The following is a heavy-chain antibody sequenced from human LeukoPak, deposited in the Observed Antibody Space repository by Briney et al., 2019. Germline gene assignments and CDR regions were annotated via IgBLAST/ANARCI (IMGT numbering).Heavy chain of an antibody. CDR1: GFPFGTYV. CDR3: AKGISDDGYNFERGADY. V-gene: IGHV3-23*01. CDR2: CSGCGHVT. J-gene: IGHJ4*02. Sequence: GGSLKLSCVASGFPFGTYVMSWVRPAPGKGPKWVLSCSGCGHVTYYSDSVKGRFTISRDNSDNTIFLQMNSLRVEDTAMYYCAKGISDDGYNFERGADYWGQGSLVTVSS. D-gene: IGHD5-24*01.